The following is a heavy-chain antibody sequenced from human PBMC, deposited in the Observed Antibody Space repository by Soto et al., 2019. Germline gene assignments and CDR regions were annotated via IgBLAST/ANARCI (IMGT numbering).Heavy chain of an antibody. V-gene: IGHV3-9*01. J-gene: IGHJ6*03. Sequence: DVQLVESGGGLVQPGRSLRLSCAASGFTFDDYAMHWVRQAPGKGLEWVSGISWNSGSIGYVDSVKGRFTISRDNAKNSLYLQMNSLRAEDTALYYCAKDSRGGYCSSTSCYWSYYYYMDVWGKGTTVTVSS. CDR3: AKDSRGGYCSSTSCYWSYYYYMDV. CDR1: GFTFDDYA. D-gene: IGHD2-2*01. CDR2: ISWNSGSI.